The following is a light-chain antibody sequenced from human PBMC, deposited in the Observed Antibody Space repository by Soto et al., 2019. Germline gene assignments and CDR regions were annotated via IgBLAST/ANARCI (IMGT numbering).Light chain of an antibody. CDR3: QQRSNWPPALT. CDR1: QSVSSK. CDR2: GAS. Sequence: EIVMTQSPATLSVSPGERATLSFRASQSVSSKLAWYQQKPGQAPRLLIYGASTRATGIPARFSGSGSGTDFTLTISSLEPEDFAVYYCQQRSNWPPALTFGGGTKVEI. V-gene: IGKV3-11*01. J-gene: IGKJ4*01.